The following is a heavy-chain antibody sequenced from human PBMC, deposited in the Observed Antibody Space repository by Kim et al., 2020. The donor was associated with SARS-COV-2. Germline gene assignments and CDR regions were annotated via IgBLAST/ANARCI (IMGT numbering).Heavy chain of an antibody. CDR3: TQDIYK. D-gene: IGHD1-1*01. J-gene: IGHJ1*01. Sequence: DGTGISYADSVKGRFTVSRDNSEDYLYLQMNNVRGDDTAVYYCTQDIYKWGQGTLVTVSS. V-gene: IGHV3-43*01. CDR2: DGTGI.